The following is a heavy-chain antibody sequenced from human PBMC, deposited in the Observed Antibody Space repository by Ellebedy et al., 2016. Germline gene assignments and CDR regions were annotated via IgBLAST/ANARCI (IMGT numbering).Heavy chain of an antibody. V-gene: IGHV4-59*01. CDR2: IYYSGST. CDR3: ARVAGVEWLPYYYYYMDV. Sequence: SETLSLXXTVSGGSISSYYWSWIRQPPGKGLEWIGYIYYSGSTNYNPSLKSRVTISVDTSKNQFSLKLSSVTAADTAVYYCARVAGVEWLPYYYYYMDVWGKGTTVTVSS. CDR1: GGSISSYY. J-gene: IGHJ6*03. D-gene: IGHD5-12*01.